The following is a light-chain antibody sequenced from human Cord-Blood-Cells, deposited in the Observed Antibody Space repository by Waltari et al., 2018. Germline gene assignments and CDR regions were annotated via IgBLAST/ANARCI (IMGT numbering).Light chain of an antibody. V-gene: IGLV3-25*03. J-gene: IGLJ1*01. CDR3: QSADSSGTYYV. Sequence: SYELTQPPSVSVSPGQTARITCSGDALPKQYAYWYQQKPGQAPVLVIYKDSERPAGIPERFSVSSSGTTVTLTISGVQAEDEADYYCQSADSSGTYYVFGTGTKVTVL. CDR2: KDS. CDR1: ALPKQY.